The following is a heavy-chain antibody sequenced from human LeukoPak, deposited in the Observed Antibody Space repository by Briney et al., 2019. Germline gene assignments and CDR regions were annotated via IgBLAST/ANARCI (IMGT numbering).Heavy chain of an antibody. CDR1: GFTFSSYT. V-gene: IGHV3-23*01. CDR3: AKDGGLWVSAHWGDS. CDR2: ITTSDGNT. Sequence: GGSLRLSCAASGFTFSSYTMSWVRQAPEKGLEWVSTITTSDGNTYYADSVKGRFTVSRDNSKNTLFLQMNSLRAEDTAVYYCAKDGGLWVSAHWGDSWGRGTLVTVSS. J-gene: IGHJ4*02. D-gene: IGHD7-27*01.